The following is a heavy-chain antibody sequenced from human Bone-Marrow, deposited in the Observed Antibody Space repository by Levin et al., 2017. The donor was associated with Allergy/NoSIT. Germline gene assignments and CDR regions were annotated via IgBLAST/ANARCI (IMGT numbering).Heavy chain of an antibody. V-gene: IGHV3-23*01. CDR3: AKGWSYDYIWGSYRRRPPRVGT. J-gene: IGHJ5*02. CDR1: GFTFSSYA. Sequence: GESLKISCAASGFTFSSYAMSWVRQAPGKGLEWVSAISGSGGSTYYADSVKGRFTISRDNSKNTLYLQMNSLRAEDTAVYYCAKGWSYDYIWGSYRRRPPRVGTWGQGTLVTVSS. CDR2: ISGSGGST. D-gene: IGHD3-16*02.